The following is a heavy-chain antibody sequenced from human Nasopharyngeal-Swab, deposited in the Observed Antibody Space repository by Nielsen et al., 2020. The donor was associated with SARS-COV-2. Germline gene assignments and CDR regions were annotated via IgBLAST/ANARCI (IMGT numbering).Heavy chain of an antibody. CDR3: TRQPVEGRYYYYYYGMDV. CDR1: GFTFSGSA. D-gene: IGHD4-23*01. J-gene: IGHJ6*02. Sequence: GGSLRLSCAASGFTFSGSAMHWVRQASGKGLEWVGRIRSKANSYATAYAASAKGRFTISRDDSKNTAYLQMNSLKTEDTAVYYCTRQPVEGRYYYYYYGMDVWGQGTTVTVSS. V-gene: IGHV3-73*01. CDR2: IRSKANSYAT.